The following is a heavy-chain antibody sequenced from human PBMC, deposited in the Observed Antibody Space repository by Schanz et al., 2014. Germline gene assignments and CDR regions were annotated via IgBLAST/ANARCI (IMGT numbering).Heavy chain of an antibody. V-gene: IGHV3-23*04. J-gene: IGHJ3*02. CDR2: ISGSGGST. CDR1: GFTFSDYY. Sequence: VPLVESGGGLGKPGGSLRLSCAASGFTFSDYYMSWIRQAPGKGLEWVSAISGSGGSTYYADSVKGRFTISRDNSKNTLYLQMNSLRAEDTAVYYCAKGRFGELSAFDIWGQGTMVTVSS. D-gene: IGHD3-10*01. CDR3: AKGRFGELSAFDI.